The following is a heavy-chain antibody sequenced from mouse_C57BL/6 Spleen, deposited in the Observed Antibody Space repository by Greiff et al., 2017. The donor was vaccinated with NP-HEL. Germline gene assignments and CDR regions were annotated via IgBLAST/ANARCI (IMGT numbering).Heavy chain of an antibody. CDR3: ARGVITTAMDY. CDR1: GYSITSGYY. CDR2: ISYDGSN. Sequence: ESGPGLVKPSQSLSLTCSVTGYSITSGYYWNWIRQFPGNKLEWMGYISYDGSNNYNPSLKNRISITRDTSKNQFFLKLNSVTTEDTATYYCARGVITTAMDYWGQGTSVTVSS. V-gene: IGHV3-6*01. J-gene: IGHJ4*01. D-gene: IGHD1-1*01.